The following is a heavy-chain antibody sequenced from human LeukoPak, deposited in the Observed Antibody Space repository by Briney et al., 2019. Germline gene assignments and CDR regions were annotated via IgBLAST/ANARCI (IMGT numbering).Heavy chain of an antibody. D-gene: IGHD2-2*02. CDR2: IYHSGST. CDR3: ARQAPYCSSTSCYRGVWFDP. Sequence: SSETLSLTCAVYGGSFSGYYWSWIRQPPGKGLEWIGSIYHSGSTYYNPSLKSRVTISVDTSKNQFSLKLSSVTAADTAVYYCARQAPYCSSTSCYRGVWFDPWGQGTLVTVSS. J-gene: IGHJ5*02. V-gene: IGHV4-34*01. CDR1: GGSFSGYY.